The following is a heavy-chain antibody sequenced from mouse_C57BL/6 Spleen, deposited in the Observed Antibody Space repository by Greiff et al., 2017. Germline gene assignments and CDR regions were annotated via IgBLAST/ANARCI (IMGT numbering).Heavy chain of an antibody. J-gene: IGHJ4*01. CDR2: IHPNSGST. V-gene: IGHV1-64*01. Sequence: VQLQQPGAELVKPGASVKLSCKASGYTFTSYWMHWVKQRPGQGLEWIGMIHPNSGSTNYNEKFKSKATLTVDKSSSTAYMQLSSLTSEDSAVYYCATHYYGSSYGAMDYWGQGTSLTVSS. CDR1: GYTFTSYW. D-gene: IGHD1-1*01. CDR3: ATHYYGSSYGAMDY.